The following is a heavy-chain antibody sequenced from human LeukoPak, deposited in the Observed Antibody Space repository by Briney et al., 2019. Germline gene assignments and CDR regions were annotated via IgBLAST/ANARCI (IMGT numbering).Heavy chain of an antibody. CDR2: IKQDESEK. Sequence: GGSLRLSCAASGFTFSSYWMNWVRQAPGKGLEWVANIKQDESEKYYVDSVKGRFTISRDNAKNSLYLQMDSLRAEDTAVYYCVSVLDNSSSRYQSFKYWGQGTLVTVSS. CDR1: GFTFSSYW. D-gene: IGHD6-25*01. V-gene: IGHV3-7*01. J-gene: IGHJ4*02. CDR3: VSVLDNSSSRYQSFKY.